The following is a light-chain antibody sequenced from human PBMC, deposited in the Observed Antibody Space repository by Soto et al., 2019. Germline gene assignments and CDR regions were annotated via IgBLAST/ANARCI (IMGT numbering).Light chain of an antibody. CDR1: QSVSTN. V-gene: IGKV3-15*01. CDR3: QQYNNWPLT. Sequence: EVELTQSPGTLSVSPGEGATLACRASQSVSTNLAWYQQKPGQAPRLLMYGASNGAAGIPARFSGSGSGTEFTLTISSLQSEDFAVYYCQQYNNWPLTFGGGTKVEIK. CDR2: GAS. J-gene: IGKJ4*01.